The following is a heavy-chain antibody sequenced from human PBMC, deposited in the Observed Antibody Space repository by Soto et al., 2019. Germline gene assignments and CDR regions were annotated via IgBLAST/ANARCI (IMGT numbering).Heavy chain of an antibody. V-gene: IGHV3-30-3*01. J-gene: IGHJ4*02. D-gene: IGHD6-19*01. CDR3: ASGAGIAVAGTSFDY. CDR2: ISYDGSNK. Sequence: QVQLVESGGGVVQPGRSLRLSCAASGFTFSSYSMHWVRQAPGKGLEWVAVISYDGSNKYCADSVKGRFTISRDNSKNTLYLQMNSLRAEDTAVYYCASGAGIAVAGTSFDYWGKGTLVTVSS. CDR1: GFTFSSYS.